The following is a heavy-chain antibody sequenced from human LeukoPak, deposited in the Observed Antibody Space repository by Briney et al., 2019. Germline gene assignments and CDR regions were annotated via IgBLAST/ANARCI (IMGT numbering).Heavy chain of an antibody. V-gene: IGHV1-46*01. CDR1: GYTFTSYY. CDR3: ARRSSSWYWGLDY. CDR2: INPSGGST. J-gene: IGHJ4*02. Sequence: ASVKVSCKASGYTFTSYYMHWVRQAPGQGLGWIGIINPSGGSTSYAQKFQGRVTMTRDTSTSTVYMELSRLRSEDTAVYFCARRSSSWYWGLDYWGQGTLVTVSS. D-gene: IGHD6-13*01.